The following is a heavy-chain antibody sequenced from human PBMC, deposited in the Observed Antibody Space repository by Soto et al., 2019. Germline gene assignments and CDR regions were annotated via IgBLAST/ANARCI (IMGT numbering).Heavy chain of an antibody. CDR2: IFYTGST. D-gene: IGHD1-26*01. CDR1: GGSISSGDYY. J-gene: IGHJ6*02. V-gene: IGHV4-30-4*01. Sequence: QVQLQESGPGLVKPSQTLSLTCTVSGGSISSGDYYWSWIRQSPGTGLEWIGYIFYTGSTYYNPSLRSRLAISVDTSKNQFSLKLRSVTAADAAVYYCAREPLKWYGMDVWGQGTTVTVSS. CDR3: AREPLKWYGMDV.